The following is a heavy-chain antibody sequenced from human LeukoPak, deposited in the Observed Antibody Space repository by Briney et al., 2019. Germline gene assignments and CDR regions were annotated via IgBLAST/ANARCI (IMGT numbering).Heavy chain of an antibody. D-gene: IGHD5-18*01. CDR2: ISAYNGNT. J-gene: IGHJ4*02. CDR1: GYTFTSYG. V-gene: IGHV1-18*01. CDR3: ARLPSYGYQDY. Sequence: ASVRVSCKASGYTFTSYGISWVRQAPGQGLEWMGWISAYNGNTNYAQKLQGRVTMTTDASTSTAYMELRSLRSDDTAVYYCARLPSYGYQDYWGQGTLVTVSS.